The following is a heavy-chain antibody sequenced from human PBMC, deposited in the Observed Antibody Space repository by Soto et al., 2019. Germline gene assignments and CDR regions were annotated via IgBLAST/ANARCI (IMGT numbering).Heavy chain of an antibody. Sequence: PGGSLRLSCAASGFTFSSYWMHGVRQAPGKGLVWVSRINSDGSGAYYADPVKGRFTISRDNAKNTVYLQMNSLRAEDTALYYCARGLKNYYGMDVWGQGTTVTVSS. V-gene: IGHV3-74*01. J-gene: IGHJ6*02. CDR1: GFTFSSYW. CDR3: ARGLKNYYGMDV. CDR2: INSDGSGA.